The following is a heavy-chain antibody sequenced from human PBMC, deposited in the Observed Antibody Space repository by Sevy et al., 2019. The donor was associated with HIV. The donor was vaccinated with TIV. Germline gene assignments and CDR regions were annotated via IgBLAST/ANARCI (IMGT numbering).Heavy chain of an antibody. V-gene: IGHV4-39*01. D-gene: IGHD5-12*01. Sequence: SETLSLTCTVSGDSISGTDYSWGWIRQPPGKGLEWIGNIHYKGTTYYNPSLKSRVTVSVDTSKNQFSLRLSSVSAADTAVYYCARLDPSGPRDFWGQRTLVTVSS. CDR1: GDSISGTDYS. J-gene: IGHJ4*02. CDR2: IHYKGTT. CDR3: ARLDPSGPRDF.